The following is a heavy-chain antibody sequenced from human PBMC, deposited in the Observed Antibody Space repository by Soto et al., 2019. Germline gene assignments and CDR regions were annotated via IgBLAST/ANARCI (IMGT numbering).Heavy chain of an antibody. Sequence: QVQLVQSGAEVTKPGASVKVSCKTSGFTFSAFVVTWVRQAPGQGLEWMAWMVAGSGNTVYAQTFQCRVTVTTESSTNTAYMELRSLTSDDPAVYSCERVVGLGSGRRYFDNWGQGTLGTVSS. CDR3: ERVVGLGSGRRYFDN. V-gene: IGHV1-18*01. D-gene: IGHD3-10*01. J-gene: IGHJ4*02. CDR2: MVAGSGNT. CDR1: GFTFSAFV.